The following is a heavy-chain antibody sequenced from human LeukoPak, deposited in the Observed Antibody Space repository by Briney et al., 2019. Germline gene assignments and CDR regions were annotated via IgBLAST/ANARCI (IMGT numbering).Heavy chain of an antibody. D-gene: IGHD3-10*01. J-gene: IGHJ4*02. CDR2: IYYSGST. V-gene: IGHV4-59*01. Sequence: SETLSLTCTVSGGSISSYYWSWIRQPPGKGLEWIGYIYYSGSTNYNPSLKSRVTISLDTSKIQFSLKLSSVTAADTAVYYCARSELLWFGGVNSGFDYWGQGTLVTVSS. CDR3: ARSELLWFGGVNSGFDY. CDR1: GGSISSYY.